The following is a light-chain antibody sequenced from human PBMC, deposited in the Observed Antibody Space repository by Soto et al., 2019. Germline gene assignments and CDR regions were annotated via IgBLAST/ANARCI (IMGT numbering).Light chain of an antibody. Sequence: QSFLTQSASLSGSPGQSVTISCTGTSSDFGSYKFVSWYQHHPGKVPKVIIYETSKRPSGVSDRFSGSKSGNTASLTISGLQAEDEADYYCFSFTSTNTHVFGSGTKVTVL. CDR2: ETS. J-gene: IGLJ1*01. V-gene: IGLV2-23*01. CDR3: FSFTSTNTHV. CDR1: SSDFGSYKF.